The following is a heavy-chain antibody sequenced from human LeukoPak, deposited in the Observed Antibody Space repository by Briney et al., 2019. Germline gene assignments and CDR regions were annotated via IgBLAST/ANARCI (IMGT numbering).Heavy chain of an antibody. D-gene: IGHD6-19*01. CDR1: GGSFSGYY. CDR3: ARLTRNLYSSGWYATDDY. J-gene: IGHJ4*02. CDR2: INHSGST. V-gene: IGHV4-34*01. Sequence: PSETLSLTCAVYGGSFSGYYWSWIRQPPGKGLEWIGEINHSGSTNYNPSLKSRVTISVDMSKNQFSLKLSSVTAADTAVYYCARLTRNLYSSGWYATDDYWGQGTLVTVSS.